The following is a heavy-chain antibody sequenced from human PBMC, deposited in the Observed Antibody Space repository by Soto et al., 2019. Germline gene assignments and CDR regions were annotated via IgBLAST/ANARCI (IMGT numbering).Heavy chain of an antibody. D-gene: IGHD6-6*01. V-gene: IGHV1-18*04. CDR3: ATVRQLVGYFYYYMDV. Sequence: GASVKVSCKASGYTFTSYYMHSVRQAPGQGLEWMGRISAYIGYTHYTQNLQGRVTMTTDTSTSTAYMELRGLRSDDTAVYYCATVRQLVGYFYYYMDVWGKGTTVTVSS. CDR1: GYTFTSYY. CDR2: ISAYIGYT. J-gene: IGHJ6*03.